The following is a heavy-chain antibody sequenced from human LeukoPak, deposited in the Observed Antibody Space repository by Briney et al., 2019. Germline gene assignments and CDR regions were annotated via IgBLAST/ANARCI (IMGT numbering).Heavy chain of an antibody. CDR1: GGSVSSGSYY. V-gene: IGHV4-39*07. CDR3: ARELAVADNKNWFDP. Sequence: KTSETLSLTCIVSGGSVSSGSYYWSWIRQPPGKGLEWIGSIYYRGSTYYNPSLKSRVTMSVDTSKNQFSLKLSSVTAADTAVYYCARELAVADNKNWFDPWGQGTLVTVSS. D-gene: IGHD6-19*01. J-gene: IGHJ5*02. CDR2: IYYRGST.